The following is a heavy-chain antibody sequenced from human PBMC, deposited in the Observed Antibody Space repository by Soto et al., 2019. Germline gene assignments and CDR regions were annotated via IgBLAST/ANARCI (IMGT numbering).Heavy chain of an antibody. J-gene: IGHJ3*02. CDR3: ANWVTIRSDAFDI. V-gene: IGHV3-30*02. CDR2: IRFDGTDE. Sequence: GGSLRLSCAASKSIFTGYCMHWVRQTPGKGLEWVAVIRFDGTDEHYADSVKGRFTISRDNSKNMLYLQMNSLRVEDTAVYYCANWVTIRSDAFDIWGQRTMVTVSS. D-gene: IGHD4-17*01. CDR1: KSIFTGYC.